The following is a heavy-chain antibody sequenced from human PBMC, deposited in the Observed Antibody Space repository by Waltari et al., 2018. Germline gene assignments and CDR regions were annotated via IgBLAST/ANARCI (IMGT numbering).Heavy chain of an antibody. Sequence: EVQLVESGGGLVKPGGSLRLSCAASGFTFSSYSMNWVRQAPGKGLEWVSSISSSSSYIYYADSVKGRFTISRDNAKNTLYLQMNSLRAEDTAVYYCARGAVEMATITGYWGQGTMVTVSS. V-gene: IGHV3-21*01. CDR2: ISSSSSYI. CDR1: GFTFSSYS. J-gene: IGHJ3*01. D-gene: IGHD5-12*01. CDR3: ARGAVEMATITGY.